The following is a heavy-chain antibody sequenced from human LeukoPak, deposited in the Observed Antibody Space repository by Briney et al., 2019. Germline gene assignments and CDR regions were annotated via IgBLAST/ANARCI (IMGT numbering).Heavy chain of an antibody. CDR2: IYYSGST. D-gene: IGHD4-17*01. J-gene: IGHJ3*02. Sequence: SETLSLTCTVSGGSISSYYWSWIRQPPGKGLEWIGYIYYSGSTNYNPSLKSRVTISVDTSKNQFSLKLSSVTAADTAVYYCAINHDYGDYVGAFDIWGQGTMVTVSS. CDR1: GGSISSYY. CDR3: AINHDYGDYVGAFDI. V-gene: IGHV4-59*08.